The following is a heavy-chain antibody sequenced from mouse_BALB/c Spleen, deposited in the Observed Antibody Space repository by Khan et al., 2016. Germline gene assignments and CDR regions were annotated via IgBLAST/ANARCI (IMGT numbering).Heavy chain of an antibody. CDR1: GFSLTSYG. D-gene: IGHD2-1*01. CDR2: IWAGGST. V-gene: IGHV2-9*02. J-gene: IGHJ4*01. Sequence: QVQLKESGPGLVAPSQSLSITCTVSGFSLTSYGVHWVRQPPGKGLEWLGVIWAGGSTNYNSALMSRLSISKDHSKNQVFLKMNSLQTDDTAMYYCARGYYGNPYYAMDYWGQGTSVTVSS. CDR3: ARGYYGNPYYAMDY.